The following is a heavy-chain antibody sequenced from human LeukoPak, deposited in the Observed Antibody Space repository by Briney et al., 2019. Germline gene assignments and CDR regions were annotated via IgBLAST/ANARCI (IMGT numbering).Heavy chain of an antibody. Sequence: PGGSLRLSCAASGFTFSSYSMIWVRQALGKGLEWVSSISSTSTYIYYADSVKGRFTISRDNAKNSLYLQMNSLRAEDTAVYYCARVMSRIAAPNLWGQGTLVTVSS. CDR3: ARVMSRIAAPNL. V-gene: IGHV3-21*01. J-gene: IGHJ5*02. CDR1: GFTFSSYS. D-gene: IGHD6-6*01. CDR2: ISSTSTYI.